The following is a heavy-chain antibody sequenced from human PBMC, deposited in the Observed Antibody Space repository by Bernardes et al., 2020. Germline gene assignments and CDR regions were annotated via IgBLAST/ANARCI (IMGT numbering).Heavy chain of an antibody. J-gene: IGHJ4*02. CDR2: IYPIDSDI. D-gene: IGHD3-22*01. CDR1: GYNFATYW. CDR3: ARRDYYDGDGYGY. Sequence: GESLKLSCQGSGYNFATYWIGWVRQMPGKGLEWMGIIYPIDSDIRYSPSFQGQVTISADESIGTAYLQWSSLKASDTAMYYCARRDYYDGDGYGYWGQGTLVTVSS. V-gene: IGHV5-51*01.